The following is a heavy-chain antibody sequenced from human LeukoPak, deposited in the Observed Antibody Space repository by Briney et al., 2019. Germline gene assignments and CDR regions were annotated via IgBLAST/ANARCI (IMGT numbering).Heavy chain of an antibody. CDR1: GGTFSSYA. D-gene: IGHD4-11*01. V-gene: IGHV1-69*06. CDR3: ARGRGTEDYTQHSFDI. CDR2: IIPIFGTA. J-gene: IGHJ3*02. Sequence: ASVKVSCKASGGTFSSYAISWVRQAPGQGLEWMGGIIPIFGTANYAQKFQGRVTITADKSTSTAYMELSSLRSEDTAVYYCARGRGTEDYTQHSFDIWGQGTVVTVSS.